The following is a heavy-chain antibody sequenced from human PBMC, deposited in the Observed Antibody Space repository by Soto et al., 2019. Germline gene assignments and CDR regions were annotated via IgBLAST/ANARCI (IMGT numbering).Heavy chain of an antibody. J-gene: IGHJ4*02. CDR2: TNPNSGGT. V-gene: IGHV1-2*02. CDR1: GYTFSGFY. Sequence: ASVKVSCKASGYTFSGFYMHWVRQAPGQGLGWMGWTNPNSGGTKSAEKFQGRVTMTRDTSISTAYMELSRLTSDDTAVYYCARIGGYCSGGSCYSGDFDYWGQGTLVTVSS. CDR3: ARIGGYCSGGSCYSGDFDY. D-gene: IGHD2-15*01.